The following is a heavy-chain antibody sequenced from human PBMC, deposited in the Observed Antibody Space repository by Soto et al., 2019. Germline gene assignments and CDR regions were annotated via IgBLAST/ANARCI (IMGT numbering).Heavy chain of an antibody. Sequence: SVKVSCKASGYTFTSYGISWVRQAPGQGLEWMGGIIPIFGTANYAQKFQGRVTITADKSTSTAYMELSSLRSEDTAVYYCARGPGYCSSTSCYAIDYWGQGTLVTVSS. J-gene: IGHJ4*02. CDR1: GYTFTSYG. CDR2: IIPIFGTA. CDR3: ARGPGYCSSTSCYAIDY. D-gene: IGHD2-2*01. V-gene: IGHV1-69*06.